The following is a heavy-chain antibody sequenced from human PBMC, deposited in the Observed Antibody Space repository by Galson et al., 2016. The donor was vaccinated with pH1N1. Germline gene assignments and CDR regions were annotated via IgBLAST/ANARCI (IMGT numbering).Heavy chain of an antibody. CDR1: GFTVSSNY. CDR3: TLLQEHL. V-gene: IGHV3-66*02. Sequence: SLRLSCAASGFTVSSNYMSWVRQAPRKGLEWVSVIYSGGSTYYADSVKGRFTISRDNSKNTLYLQMNSLHQGPIGLPPGTLLQEHLWG. J-gene: IGHJ6*01. CDR2: IYSGGST.